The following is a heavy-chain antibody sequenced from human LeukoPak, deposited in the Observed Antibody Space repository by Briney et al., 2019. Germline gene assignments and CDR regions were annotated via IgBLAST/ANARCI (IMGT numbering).Heavy chain of an antibody. CDR2: INPSGGST. V-gene: IGHV1-46*01. J-gene: IGHJ4*02. D-gene: IGHD4-17*01. Sequence: ASVKVSCKASGYTFTSYDINWVRQAPGQGLEWMGIINPSGGSTSYAQKFQGRVTMTRDTSTSTVYMELSSLRSEDTAVYYCARGHHTGYFDYWGQGTLVTVSS. CDR3: ARGHHTGYFDY. CDR1: GYTFTSYD.